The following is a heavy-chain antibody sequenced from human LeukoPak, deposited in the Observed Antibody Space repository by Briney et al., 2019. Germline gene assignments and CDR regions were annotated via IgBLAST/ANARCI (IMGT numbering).Heavy chain of an antibody. CDR3: ARDLGFRDGYNWGVFDY. V-gene: IGHV1-2*06. CDR2: INPNSGGT. Sequence: ASVRVSCKASGYTFTGYYMHWVRQAPGQGLEWMGRINPNSGGTNYAQKFQGGVTMTRDTSISTAYMELRSLRSDDTAVYYCARDLGFRDGYNWGVFDYWGQGTLVTVSS. J-gene: IGHJ4*02. D-gene: IGHD5-24*01. CDR1: GYTFTGYY.